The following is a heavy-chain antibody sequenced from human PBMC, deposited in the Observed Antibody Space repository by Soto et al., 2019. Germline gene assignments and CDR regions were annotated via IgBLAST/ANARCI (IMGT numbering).Heavy chain of an antibody. Sequence: PGESLKISCKGSGYSFTSYWISWVRQMPGKGLEWMGRIDPSDSYTNYCPSFQGHVTIPADKSISTAYLQWSSLKASDTATYYCARHPLNIVVVPAAVGDYYYYYGMDVWGQGTTVTVSS. J-gene: IGHJ6*02. CDR1: GYSFTSYW. D-gene: IGHD2-2*01. V-gene: IGHV5-10-1*01. CDR3: ARHPLNIVVVPAAVGDYYYYYGMDV. CDR2: IDPSDSYT.